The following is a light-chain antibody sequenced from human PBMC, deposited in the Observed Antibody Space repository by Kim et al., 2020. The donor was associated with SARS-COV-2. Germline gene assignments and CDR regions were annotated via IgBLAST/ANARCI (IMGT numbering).Light chain of an antibody. CDR3: QQSYSTPRT. V-gene: IGKV1-39*01. Sequence: DIQMTQSPSSLSASVGDRVTITCRASQSISNYLNWYQQKPGKAPKVLIYTTSSLQSGVPSGFSGSGSGTDFTLTISSLQPEDIATYYCQQSYSTPRTFGQGTKVDIK. J-gene: IGKJ1*01. CDR2: TTS. CDR1: QSISNY.